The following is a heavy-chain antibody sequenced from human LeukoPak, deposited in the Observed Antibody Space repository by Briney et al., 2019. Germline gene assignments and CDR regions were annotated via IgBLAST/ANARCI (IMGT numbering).Heavy chain of an antibody. D-gene: IGHD3-3*01. Sequence: GGSLRLSCAASGFSFSSYWMHWVRQAPVKGLEWVSRINSDGSSTTYADSVKGRSSISRDNAKNTLYLHMSSLRAEDTGVYYCARAVRAHPPADFWGQGTLVTVSS. J-gene: IGHJ4*02. V-gene: IGHV3-74*01. CDR2: INSDGSST. CDR1: GFSFSSYW. CDR3: ARAVRAHPPADF.